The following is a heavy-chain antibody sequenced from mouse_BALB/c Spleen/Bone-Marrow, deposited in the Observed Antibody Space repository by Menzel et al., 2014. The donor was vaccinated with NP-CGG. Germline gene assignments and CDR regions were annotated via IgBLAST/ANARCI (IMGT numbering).Heavy chain of an antibody. Sequence: EVQRVESGGGLVQPGGSLKLSCAASGFDFSRYWMSWVRQAPGKGLERIGEINPDSSTINYTPSLKDKFIISRDNAKNTLYLQMSKVRSEDTALYYCARQGYYGKGDYWGQGTTPTVSS. CDR3: ARQGYYGKGDY. V-gene: IGHV4-1*02. CDR2: INPDSSTI. D-gene: IGHD2-1*01. CDR1: GFDFSRYW. J-gene: IGHJ2*01.